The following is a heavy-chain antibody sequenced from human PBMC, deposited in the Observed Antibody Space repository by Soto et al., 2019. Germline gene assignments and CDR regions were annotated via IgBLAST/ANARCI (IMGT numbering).Heavy chain of an antibody. D-gene: IGHD3-10*01. V-gene: IGHV3-23*01. CDR3: ARRVIGSSRAFDI. CDR2: ISDGGDLT. J-gene: IGHJ3*02. Sequence: GGSLRLSCAASGFAFSSHPMSWVRQAPEKGLEWVAGISDGGDLTYNADSVRGRFTISRDNSRNTLYLQMNSLRAEDTAVYYCARRVIGSSRAFDIWGQGTMVTVS. CDR1: GFAFSSHP.